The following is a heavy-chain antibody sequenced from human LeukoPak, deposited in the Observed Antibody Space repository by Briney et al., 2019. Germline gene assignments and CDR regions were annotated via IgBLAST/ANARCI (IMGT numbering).Heavy chain of an antibody. D-gene: IGHD3-10*01. CDR2: ISWNSGSI. Sequence: GGSLRLSCAASGFTFDDYAMHWVRQAPGKGLEWVSGISWNSGSIGYADSVKGRFTISRDNAKNSLYLQMNSLRAEDTAVYYCARDGDYYGSGSYYKPPYYYYYMDVWGKGTTVTVSS. V-gene: IGHV3-9*01. CDR1: GFTFDDYA. CDR3: ARDGDYYGSGSYYKPPYYYYYMDV. J-gene: IGHJ6*03.